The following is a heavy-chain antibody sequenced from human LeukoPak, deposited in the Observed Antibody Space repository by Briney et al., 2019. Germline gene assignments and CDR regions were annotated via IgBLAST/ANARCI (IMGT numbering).Heavy chain of an antibody. J-gene: IGHJ6*02. CDR2: ISSSGSTI. CDR1: GFTFSDYY. V-gene: IGHV3-11*01. CDR3: ARDANYCSSTSCYADPNYYYGMDV. Sequence: GGSLRLSCAASGFTFSDYYMSWIRQAPGKGLEWVSYISSSGSTIYCADSVKGRFTISRDNAKNSLYLQMNSLRAEDTAVYYCARDANYCSSTSCYADPNYYYGMDVWGQGTTVTVSS. D-gene: IGHD2-2*01.